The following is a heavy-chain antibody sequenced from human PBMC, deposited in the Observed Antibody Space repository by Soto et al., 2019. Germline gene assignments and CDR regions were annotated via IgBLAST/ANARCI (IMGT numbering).Heavy chain of an antibody. CDR2: INAGNGNT. D-gene: IGHD6-19*01. Sequence: GASVKVSCKASGYTFTSYAMHWVRQAPGQRLEWMGWINAGNGNTKYSQKFQGRVTITRDTSASTAYMELSSLRSEDTAVYYCASSGWDSSGWYWIDYWGQGTLVTVSS. V-gene: IGHV1-3*01. J-gene: IGHJ4*02. CDR3: ASSGWDSSGWYWIDY. CDR1: GYTFTSYA.